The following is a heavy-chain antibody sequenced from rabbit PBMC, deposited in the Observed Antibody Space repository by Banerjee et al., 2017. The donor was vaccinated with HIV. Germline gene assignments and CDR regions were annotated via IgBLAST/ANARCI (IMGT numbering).Heavy chain of an antibody. CDR3: GRDRGVGYDLNL. CDR2: IYAGSSGNT. V-gene: IGHV1S45*01. J-gene: IGHJ4*01. Sequence: EESGGDLVQPEGSLTLTCTASGFSFSSSYWICWVRQAPGKGLEWIGCIYAGSSGNTYYASWAKGRFTISKTSSTTVTLQMTSLTDADTATYFCGRDRGVGYDLNLWGPGTLVTVS. CDR1: GFSFSSSYW. D-gene: IGHD6-1*01.